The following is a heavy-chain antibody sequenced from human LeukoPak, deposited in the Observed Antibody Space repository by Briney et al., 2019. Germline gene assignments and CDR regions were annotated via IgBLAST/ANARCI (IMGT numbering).Heavy chain of an antibody. D-gene: IGHD6-13*01. Sequence: SETLSLTCTVSGGSIISYYWSWIRQPPGKGLEWIGYIYYSGSANYNPSLKSRVTISVDTSKNQFSLKLSSVTAADTAVYYCARQLTKKYSSSWYYYGMDVWGPGTTVTVSS. V-gene: IGHV4-59*08. J-gene: IGHJ6*02. CDR2: IYYSGSA. CDR1: GGSIISYY. CDR3: ARQLTKKYSSSWYYYGMDV.